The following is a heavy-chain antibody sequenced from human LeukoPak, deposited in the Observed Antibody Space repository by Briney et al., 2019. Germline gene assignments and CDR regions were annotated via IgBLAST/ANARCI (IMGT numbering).Heavy chain of an antibody. V-gene: IGHV5-51*01. CDR3: ARHDNCGGDCYSFSPDY. D-gene: IGHD2-21*01. CDR1: GYSFTSYW. J-gene: IGHJ4*02. CDR2: IYPGDSDT. Sequence: GESLKISCKGSGYSFTSYWIGWVRQMPGKGLERMGIIYPGDSDTRYSPSFQGQVTISADKSISTAYLQWSSLKASDTAMYYCARHDNCGGDCYSFSPDYWGQGTLVTVSS.